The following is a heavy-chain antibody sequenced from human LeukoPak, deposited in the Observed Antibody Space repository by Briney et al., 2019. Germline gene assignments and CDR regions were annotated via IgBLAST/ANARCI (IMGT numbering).Heavy chain of an antibody. Sequence: ASVKVSCKASGYTFTSYGISWVRQAPGQGLEWMGWISAYNGNTNYAQKLQGRVTMTTDTSTSTAYMELRSLRSDDTAVYYCARMNYYDSSGYYGGAFDIWGQGTMVTVSS. V-gene: IGHV1-18*01. CDR1: GYTFTSYG. CDR2: ISAYNGNT. CDR3: ARMNYYDSSGYYGGAFDI. D-gene: IGHD3-22*01. J-gene: IGHJ3*02.